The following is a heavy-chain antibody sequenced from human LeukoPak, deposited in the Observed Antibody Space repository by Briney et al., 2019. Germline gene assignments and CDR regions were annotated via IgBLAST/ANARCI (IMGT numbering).Heavy chain of an antibody. CDR3: ARVYSSTSGKNAFDI. J-gene: IGHJ3*02. Sequence: AGGSLRLSCAASGFSFGGYALHWVRQAPGKGLEWVASISWNSGDIVHADSVKGRFTISRDNAKNSLYLQMNSLRAEDTAVYYCARVYSSTSGKNAFDIWGQGTMVIVSS. CDR2: ISWNSGDI. V-gene: IGHV3-9*01. D-gene: IGHD2-2*01. CDR1: GFSFGGYA.